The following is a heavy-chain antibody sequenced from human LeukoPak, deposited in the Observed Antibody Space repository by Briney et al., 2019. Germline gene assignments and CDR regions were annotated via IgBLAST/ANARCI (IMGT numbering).Heavy chain of an antibody. CDR3: ARWYCSTTNCHSYFYGMDV. V-gene: IGHV3-48*03. CDR2: ISNNGDTI. Sequence: GGSLRLSCAASGXTFSSYEMNWVRQAPGKGLEWVSFISNNGDTITYVDSVKGRFTISRDNAKNSLFLQMNSLRAEDTAVYYCARWYCSTTNCHSYFYGMDVWGQGTTVTVSS. J-gene: IGHJ6*02. CDR1: GXTFSSYE. D-gene: IGHD2-2*01.